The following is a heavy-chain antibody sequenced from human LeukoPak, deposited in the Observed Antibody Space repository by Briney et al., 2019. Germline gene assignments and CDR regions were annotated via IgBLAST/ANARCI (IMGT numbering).Heavy chain of an antibody. CDR1: GGSFSGYY. J-gene: IGHJ4*02. CDR2: ISHSGST. CDR3: ARGGGYSYDY. Sequence: SETLSLTCAVYGGSFSGYYWSWIRQPPGKGLEWIGEISHSGSTNYNPSLKSRVIISVDTSKNQFSLKLSSVTAADTAVYYCARGGGYSYDYWGQGTLVTVSS. V-gene: IGHV4-34*01. D-gene: IGHD5-18*01.